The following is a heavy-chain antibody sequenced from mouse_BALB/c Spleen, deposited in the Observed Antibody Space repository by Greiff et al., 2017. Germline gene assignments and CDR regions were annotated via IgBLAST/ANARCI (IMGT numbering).Heavy chain of an antibody. Sequence: EVKLVESGGGLVQPGGSLKLSCAASGFTFSSYTMSWVRQTPEKRLEWVAYISNGGGSTYYPDTVKGRFTISRDNAKNTLYLQMTSLRSEDTAMYYCARGDGYYYAMDYWGQGTSVTVSS. J-gene: IGHJ4*01. CDR3: ARGDGYYYAMDY. V-gene: IGHV5-12-2*01. CDR1: GFTFSSYT. D-gene: IGHD2-3*01. CDR2: ISNGGGST.